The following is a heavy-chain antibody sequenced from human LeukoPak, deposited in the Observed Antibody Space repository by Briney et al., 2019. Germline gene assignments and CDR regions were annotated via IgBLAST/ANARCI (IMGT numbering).Heavy chain of an antibody. CDR2: INGDATST. V-gene: IGHV3-74*01. Sequence: GGSLRLSCTASGFTTVNYWIHWVRQVPGKGLVWVSCINGDATSTTYADSEKGRFTISRDDAQNTVYLQMNSLRVEDTAVYFCARDVSYGMDVWGQGTTVTVS. J-gene: IGHJ6*02. CDR1: GFTTVNYW. CDR3: ARDVSYGMDV.